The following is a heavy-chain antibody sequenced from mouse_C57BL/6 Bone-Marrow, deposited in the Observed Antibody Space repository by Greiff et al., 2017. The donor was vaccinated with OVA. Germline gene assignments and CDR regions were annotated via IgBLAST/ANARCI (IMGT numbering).Heavy chain of an antibody. CDR2: ISSGGDYI. D-gene: IGHD2-4*01. Sequence: EVKLQESGEGLVKPGGSLKLSCAASGFTFSSYAMSWVRQTPEKRLEWVAYISSGGDYIYYADTVKGRFTISRDNARNTLYLQMSSLKSEDTAMYYCTRDRRDYEYGRAGFAYWGQGTLVTVSA. CDR3: TRDRRDYEYGRAGFAY. V-gene: IGHV5-9-1*02. J-gene: IGHJ3*01. CDR1: GFTFSSYA.